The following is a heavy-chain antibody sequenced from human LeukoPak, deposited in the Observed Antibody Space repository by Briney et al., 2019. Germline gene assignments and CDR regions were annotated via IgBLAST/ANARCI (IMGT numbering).Heavy chain of an antibody. CDR2: ISSSSTI. V-gene: IGHV3-48*04. D-gene: IGHD2-2*01. CDR3: ARDLESSSTSWLTAYYYGMDV. J-gene: IGHJ6*02. Sequence: GGSLRLSCAASGFTFSSYSMNWVRQAPGKGLEWVSYISSSSTIYYADSVKGRFTISRDNAKNSLYLQMNSLRAEDTAVHYCARDLESSSTSWLTAYYYGMDVWGQGTTVTVSS. CDR1: GFTFSSYS.